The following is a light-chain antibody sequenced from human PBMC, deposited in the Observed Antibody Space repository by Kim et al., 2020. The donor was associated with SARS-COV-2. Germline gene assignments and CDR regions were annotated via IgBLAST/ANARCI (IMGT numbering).Light chain of an antibody. CDR3: QQYYSSPIT. V-gene: IGKV4-1*01. CDR2: WAS. Sequence: ATINFKSSQSVLYTSNNRNYLAWYQQKPGQPPKLLIYWASTRESGVPDRFSGSGSGTDFTLTINSLQAEDVAVYYCQQYYSSPITFAQGTRLEIK. J-gene: IGKJ5*01. CDR1: QSVLYTSNNRNY.